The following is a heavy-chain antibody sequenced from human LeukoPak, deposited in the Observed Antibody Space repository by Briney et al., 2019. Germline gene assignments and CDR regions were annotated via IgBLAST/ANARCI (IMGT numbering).Heavy chain of an antibody. V-gene: IGHV4-34*01. J-gene: IGHJ5*02. D-gene: IGHD2-2*01. Sequence: SETLSLTCAVYGGSFSGYYWSWIRQPPGKGLEWIGSIYYSGSTYYNPSLKSRVTISVDTSKDQFSLKLSSVTAADTAVYYCARRDIVVVPAAEFPFDPWGQGTLVTVSS. CDR3: ARRDIVVVPAAEFPFDP. CDR2: IYYSGST. CDR1: GGSFSGYY.